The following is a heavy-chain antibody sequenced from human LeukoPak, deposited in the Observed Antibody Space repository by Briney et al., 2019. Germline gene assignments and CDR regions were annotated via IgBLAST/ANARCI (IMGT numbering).Heavy chain of an antibody. V-gene: IGHV3-49*04. Sequence: GGSLRLSCTASGFTFGDYAMSWVRQAPGKGLEWVGFIRSKAYGGTTEYAASVKGRFTISRDDSKSIAYLQMNSLKTEDTAVYYCTRVSPVRYYDILTGYSYYFDYWGQGTLVTVSS. CDR2: IRSKAYGGTT. CDR3: TRVSPVRYYDILTGYSYYFDY. J-gene: IGHJ4*02. CDR1: GFTFGDYA. D-gene: IGHD3-9*01.